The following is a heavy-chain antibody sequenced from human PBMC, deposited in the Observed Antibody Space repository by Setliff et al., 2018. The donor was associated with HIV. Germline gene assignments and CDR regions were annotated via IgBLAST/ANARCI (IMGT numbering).Heavy chain of an antibody. J-gene: IGHJ4*02. CDR2: IKQDGSEK. Sequence: ETLSLTCAVSSYSISSGYYWGWIRQPPGKGLEWVANIKQDGSEKYYVDSVKGRFTISRDNAKNSLYLQMNSLRAEDTAVYYCASHFGYCSSTSCEGYWGQGALVTVSS. CDR3: ASHFGYCSSTSCEGY. V-gene: IGHV3-7*03. D-gene: IGHD2-2*01. CDR1: SYSISSGYY.